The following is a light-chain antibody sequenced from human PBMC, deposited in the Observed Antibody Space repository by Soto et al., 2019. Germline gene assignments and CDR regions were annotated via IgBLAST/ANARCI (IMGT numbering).Light chain of an antibody. J-gene: IGLJ1*01. V-gene: IGLV1-51*01. CDR2: DDD. Sequence: QSVLTQPPSVSAAPGQKVTVSCSGSSSNVGNNLVSWFQQLPGRAPKLLIYDDDKRPSGIPDRFSGSKSGTSATLGITGLQTGDEADYYCATWDSSLSGYVFGTGTKLTVL. CDR3: ATWDSSLSGYV. CDR1: SSNVGNNL.